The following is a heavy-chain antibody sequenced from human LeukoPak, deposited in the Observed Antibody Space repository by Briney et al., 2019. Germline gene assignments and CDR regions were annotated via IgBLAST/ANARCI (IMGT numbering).Heavy chain of an antibody. CDR2: IYPGDSDT. J-gene: IGHJ3*02. Sequence: GESLKISCKGSGSRFTSYWIGWVRQIPGKGLEWMGIIYPGDSDTRYSPSFQGQVTTSADKSSRSAYLQWSSLKASDTAMYYCARHGSTYYYDSSGYWYAFDIWGQGTMVTVSS. V-gene: IGHV5-51*01. CDR1: GSRFTSYW. CDR3: ARHGSTYYYDSSGYWYAFDI. D-gene: IGHD3-22*01.